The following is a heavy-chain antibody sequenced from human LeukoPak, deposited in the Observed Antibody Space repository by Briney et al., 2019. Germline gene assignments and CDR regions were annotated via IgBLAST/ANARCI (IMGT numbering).Heavy chain of an antibody. Sequence: SETLSLTCVVYGGSLSSYYWSWIRQPPGKGLEWIGYIYYSGSTNYNPSLKSRVTISVDTSKNQFSLKLSSVTAADTAVYYCARARGSSTPYYYYYYYMDVWGKGTTVTVSS. CDR2: IYYSGST. CDR1: GGSLSSYY. V-gene: IGHV4-59*01. D-gene: IGHD1-26*01. CDR3: ARARGSSTPYYYYYYYMDV. J-gene: IGHJ6*03.